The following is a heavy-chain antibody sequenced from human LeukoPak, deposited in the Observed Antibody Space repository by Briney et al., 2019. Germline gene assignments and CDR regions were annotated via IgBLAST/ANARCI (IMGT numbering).Heavy chain of an antibody. CDR1: GSSFGFYW. J-gene: IGHJ4*02. V-gene: IGHV3-7*01. D-gene: IGHD2-2*02. Sequence: GGSLRLSCVASGSSFGFYWMNWVRQAPGKGLEWVANMNHDGSEKYYIDSVKGRFTISRDNAKNSLYLQMNNLRAEDTAVYYCARDQLFCGGPTCYRTGDDSWGQGTLVTVSS. CDR2: MNHDGSEK. CDR3: ARDQLFCGGPTCYRTGDDS.